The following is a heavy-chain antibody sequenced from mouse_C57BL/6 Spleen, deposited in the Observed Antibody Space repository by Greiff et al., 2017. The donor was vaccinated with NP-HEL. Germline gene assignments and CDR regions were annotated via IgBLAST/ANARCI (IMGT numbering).Heavy chain of an antibody. CDR3: ARGGTTVVAHFDY. Sequence: EVKLVESGPGLVKPSQSLSLTCSVTGYSITSGYYWNWIRQFPGNKLEWMGYISYDGSNNYNPSLTNRISITRDTSKNQFFLKLNSVTTEDTATYYCARGGTTVVAHFDYWGQGTTLTVSS. D-gene: IGHD1-1*01. V-gene: IGHV3-6*01. CDR1: GYSITSGYY. J-gene: IGHJ2*01. CDR2: ISYDGSN.